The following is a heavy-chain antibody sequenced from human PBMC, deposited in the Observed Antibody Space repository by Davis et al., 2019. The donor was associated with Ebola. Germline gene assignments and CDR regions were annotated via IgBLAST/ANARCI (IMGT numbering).Heavy chain of an antibody. Sequence: AASVKVSCKASGYTFTSYAMHWVRQAPGQRLEWMGWINAGNGNTKYSQKFQGRVTITRDTSASTAYMELSSLRSEDTAVYYCARDPIEYQLLWGGYFDYWGQGTLVTVSS. V-gene: IGHV1-3*01. CDR1: GYTFTSYA. CDR2: INAGNGNT. J-gene: IGHJ4*02. CDR3: ARDPIEYQLLWGGYFDY. D-gene: IGHD2-2*01.